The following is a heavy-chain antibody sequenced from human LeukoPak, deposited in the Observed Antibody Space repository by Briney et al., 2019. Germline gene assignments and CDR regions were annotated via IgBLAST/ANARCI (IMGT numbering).Heavy chain of an antibody. CDR3: AKEGASPIITYDS. CDR2: IKGDGTEK. CDR1: GFTFSRFW. Sequence: GGSLRLSCAASGFTFSRFWMNWVRQAPGKGLEWVANIKGDGTEKYYVDSVKGRFSISRDNAKNSLYLQMDSLRAEDTAVYYCAKEGASPIITYDSWGQGALVTVSS. V-gene: IGHV3-7*01. D-gene: IGHD3-10*01. J-gene: IGHJ5*01.